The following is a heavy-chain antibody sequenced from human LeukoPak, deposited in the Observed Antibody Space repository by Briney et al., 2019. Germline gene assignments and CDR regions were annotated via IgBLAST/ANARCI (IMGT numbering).Heavy chain of an antibody. CDR2: INPNSGDT. D-gene: IGHD6-19*01. J-gene: IGHJ4*02. V-gene: IGHV1-2*06. CDR1: ENTFTGYY. CDR3: AETYNSGLPLDY. Sequence: ASVKVSCKASENTFTGYYIHWVRQAPGQGLDWMGRINPNSGDTNYAQKFQGRVTMTRDTSISTAYMELSRLRSDDTAVYYCAETYNSGLPLDYWGEGTLDTVSS.